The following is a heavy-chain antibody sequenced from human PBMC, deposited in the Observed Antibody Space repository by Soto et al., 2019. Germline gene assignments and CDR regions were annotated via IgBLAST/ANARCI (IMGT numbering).Heavy chain of an antibody. CDR2: INPRDGST. CDR1: GNTFTRNK. D-gene: IGHD3-3*01. CDR3: ARDLNHDFWTDPYHFFGMDV. V-gene: IGHV1-46*01. J-gene: IGHJ6*02. Sequence: ASVKVSCKVSGNTFTRNKIHWVRQAPGQGLEWMGMINPRDGSTTYAQTFRGRLIVTRDTSTTMVYMELSSLILDDTAVYFCARDLNHDFWTDPYHFFGMDVRGQGTTVTV.